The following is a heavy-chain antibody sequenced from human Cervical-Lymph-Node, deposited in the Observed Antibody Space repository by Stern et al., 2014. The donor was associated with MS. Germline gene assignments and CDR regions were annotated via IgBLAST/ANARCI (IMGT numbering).Heavy chain of an antibody. CDR2: ITYAGNHK. J-gene: IGHJ4*02. D-gene: IGHD2-8*01. CDR3: ARDYEDTSMLFDH. Sequence: VQLVQSGGAVVQPGWSLRLSCAASGVTFSSYGMHWVRQAPGKGLEWVTVITYAGNHKYYAASVKGRFTISRDNSKNTLHLQMNSVTPDDTAIYYCARDYEDTSMLFDHWGQGTLVTVSS. CDR1: GVTFSSYG. V-gene: IGHV3-30*03.